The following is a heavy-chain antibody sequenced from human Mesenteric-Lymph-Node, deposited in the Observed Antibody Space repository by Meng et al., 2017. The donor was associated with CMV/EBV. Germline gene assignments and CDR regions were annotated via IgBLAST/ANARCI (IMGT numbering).Heavy chain of an antibody. V-gene: IGHV3-30-3*01. CDR1: GFTFRNYP. Sequence: GGSLRLSCAVSGFTFRNYPMHWVRQAPGKGLEWVAGISYDGDNKYHIDSVRGRFTISRDNSKNTLYLQMNSLRAEDTAVYYCARMGGTVTTGWFDPWGQGTLVTVSS. CDR3: ARMGGTVTTGWFDP. J-gene: IGHJ5*02. D-gene: IGHD4-11*01. CDR2: ISYDGDNK.